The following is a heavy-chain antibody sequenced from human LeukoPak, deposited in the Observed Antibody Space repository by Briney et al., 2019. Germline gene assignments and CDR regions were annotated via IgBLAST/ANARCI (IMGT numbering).Heavy chain of an antibody. Sequence: PSETLSLTCGVSGDFVSSDYYWGGIRQPPGKGLEWIGSIYRSGSPTYNESLKSRVTISVDTSKNQFSLKLNSVTAADTAVYYCARHPQHFGSGSYYTPFDNWGQGTLVTVSS. D-gene: IGHD3-10*01. J-gene: IGHJ4*02. CDR3: ARHPQHFGSGSYYTPFDN. V-gene: IGHV4-38-2*01. CDR1: GDFVSSDYY. CDR2: IYRSGSP.